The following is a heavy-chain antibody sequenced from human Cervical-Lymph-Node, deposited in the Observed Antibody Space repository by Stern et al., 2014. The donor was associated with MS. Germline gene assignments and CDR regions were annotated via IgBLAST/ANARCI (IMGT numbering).Heavy chain of an antibody. CDR3: ARDKDHGLDI. CDR1: GYTFTSNG. Sequence: QVQLQQSGLEVKKPGASVKVSCKASGYTFTSNGISWVRQAPGQGLEWMGWISAQTGSTAYVQSFHDRFTMTTDPSTRTAFMELRSLRSDDTAMYYCARDKDHGLDIGGQGTMVTISS. V-gene: IGHV1-18*01. D-gene: IGHD4/OR15-4a*01. CDR2: ISAQTGST. J-gene: IGHJ3*02.